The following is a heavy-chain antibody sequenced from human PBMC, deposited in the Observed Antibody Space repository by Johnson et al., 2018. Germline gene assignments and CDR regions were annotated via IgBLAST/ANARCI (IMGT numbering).Heavy chain of an antibody. D-gene: IGHD1-1*01. CDR3: AKGGVPNGNYDYYYMDV. J-gene: IGHJ6*03. Sequence: QVQLVQSGGGVVQPGRSLRLSCAASGFTFSSYGMHWVRQAPGKGLEWVAVISYDGSNKYYADSVKGRFTISRDNSKNTLYRQMNSLRAEDTAVYYCAKGGVPNGNYDYYYMDVWGKGTTVTVSS. CDR1: GFTFSSYG. CDR2: ISYDGSNK. V-gene: IGHV3-30*18.